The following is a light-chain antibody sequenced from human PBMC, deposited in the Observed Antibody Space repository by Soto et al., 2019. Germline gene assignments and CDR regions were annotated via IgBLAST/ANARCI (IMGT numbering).Light chain of an antibody. V-gene: IGLV2-11*01. J-gene: IGLJ2*01. CDR1: SSDVGGYNY. Sequence: QSVLTQPRSVSGSPGQSVTISCTGTSSDVGGYNYVSWYQQHPGTAPKLMINDVSKRPSGVPDRFSGSRSGNTASLTISGLQAEDEADYYCCSYAGSYTFVVFGGGTKLTVL. CDR3: CSYAGSYTFVV. CDR2: DVS.